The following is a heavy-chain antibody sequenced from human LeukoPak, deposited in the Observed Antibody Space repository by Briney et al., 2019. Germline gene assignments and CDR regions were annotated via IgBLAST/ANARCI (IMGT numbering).Heavy chain of an antibody. V-gene: IGHV3-30-3*01. J-gene: IGHJ4*02. CDR1: GFTFSSYA. Sequence: GGSLRLSCAASGFTFSSYAMPWVRQAPGKGLEWVAVISYDGSNKYYADSVKGRFTISRDNSKNTLYLQMNSLRAEDTAVYYCARGEDYSPKVDYWGQGTLVTVSS. CDR2: ISYDGSNK. D-gene: IGHD4-11*01. CDR3: ARGEDYSPKVDY.